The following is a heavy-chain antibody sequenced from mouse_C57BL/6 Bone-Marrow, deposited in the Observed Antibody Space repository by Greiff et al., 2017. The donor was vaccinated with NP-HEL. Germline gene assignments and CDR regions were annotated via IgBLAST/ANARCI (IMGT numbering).Heavy chain of an antibody. V-gene: IGHV5-6*01. Sequence: EVQLVESGGDLVKPGGSLKLSCAASGFTFSSYGMSWVRQTPDKRLEWVATISSGGSYTYYPDSVKGRFTISRDNAKNTLYLQMSSLKSEDTAMYYCARDGDYSYWYFDVWGTGTTVTVSS. J-gene: IGHJ1*03. D-gene: IGHD2-4*01. CDR2: ISSGGSYT. CDR1: GFTFSSYG. CDR3: ARDGDYSYWYFDV.